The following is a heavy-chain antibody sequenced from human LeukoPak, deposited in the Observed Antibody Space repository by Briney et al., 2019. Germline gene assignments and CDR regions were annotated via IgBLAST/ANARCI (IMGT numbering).Heavy chain of an antibody. CDR1: GGSISSYY. CDR3: ARGASSWYYYYYGMDV. CDR2: IYYSGST. Sequence: SETLSLTCTVSGGSISSYYWSWIRQPPGKGLEWIGYIYYSGSTNYNPSLKSRVTISVDTSTNQFSLKLSSVTAADTAVYYCARGASSWYYYYYGMDVWGQGTTVTVSS. V-gene: IGHV4-59*01. D-gene: IGHD6-13*01. J-gene: IGHJ6*02.